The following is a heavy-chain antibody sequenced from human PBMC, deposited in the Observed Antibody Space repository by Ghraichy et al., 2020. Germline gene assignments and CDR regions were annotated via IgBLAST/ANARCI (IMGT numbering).Heavy chain of an antibody. V-gene: IGHV5-51*01. CDR1: GYSFTSYW. Sequence: GESLNISCKGSGYSFTSYWIGWVRQMPGKGLEWMGIIYPGDSDTRYSPSFQGQVTISADKSISTAYLQWSSLKASDTAMYYCARLSGEDGYQPYYFDYWGQGTLVTVSS. J-gene: IGHJ4*02. CDR3: ARLSGEDGYQPYYFDY. CDR2: IYPGDSDT. D-gene: IGHD5-24*01.